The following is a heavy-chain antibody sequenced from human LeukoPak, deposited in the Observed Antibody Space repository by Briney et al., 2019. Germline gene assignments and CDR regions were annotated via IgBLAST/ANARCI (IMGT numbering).Heavy chain of an antibody. J-gene: IGHJ5*01. CDR2: INPSGGST. V-gene: IGHV1-46*01. D-gene: IGHD5-18*01. Sequence: ASVKVSCKASGYTFTNYYMHWVRQAPGQGLEWLGIINPSGGSTTYAQKFQGRVTMTRDTSTSTVYMELRSLRSEDTAVCYCARSRIQLWIDFWGQGTLVTVSS. CDR1: GYTFTNYY. CDR3: ARSRIQLWIDF.